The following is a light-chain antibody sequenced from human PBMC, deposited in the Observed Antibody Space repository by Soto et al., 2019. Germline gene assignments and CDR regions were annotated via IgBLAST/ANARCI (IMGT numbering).Light chain of an antibody. Sequence: VLTQSPGTLSLSPGERATLSCRASQSVSSYLAWYQQKPGQAPRLLIYDASNRATGIPARFSGSGSGTDFTLTISRLEPEDFAVYYCQQYGSSSTFGQGTRLEIK. CDR3: QQYGSSST. J-gene: IGKJ5*01. CDR2: DAS. CDR1: QSVSSY. V-gene: IGKV3-20*01.